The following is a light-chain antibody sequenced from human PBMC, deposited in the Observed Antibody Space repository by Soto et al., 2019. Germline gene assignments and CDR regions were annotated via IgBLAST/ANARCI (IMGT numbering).Light chain of an antibody. CDR3: CSYTSSPYL. V-gene: IGLV2-14*01. CDR2: MVS. CDR1: SSDVGNYNY. Sequence: QSVLTQPASVSGSPGQSITISCTGTSSDVGNYNYVSWYQQYPGRVPKLLIYMVSNRPSGVSNRFSGSKSGNTASLTISGLQADDEAHYYCCSYTSSPYLFGSGTKVTVL. J-gene: IGLJ1*01.